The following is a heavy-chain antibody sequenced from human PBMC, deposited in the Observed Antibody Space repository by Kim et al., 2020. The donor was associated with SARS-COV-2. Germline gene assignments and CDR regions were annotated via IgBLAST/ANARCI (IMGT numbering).Heavy chain of an antibody. CDR2: P. Sequence: PAYAPGFPGRFVFSLDTSVTTAYLQINSLKAEDTAVYYCARSSWSDYFDYWGQGTLVTVSS. D-gene: IGHD6-13*01. CDR3: ARSSWSDYFDY. J-gene: IGHJ4*02. V-gene: IGHV7-4-1*02.